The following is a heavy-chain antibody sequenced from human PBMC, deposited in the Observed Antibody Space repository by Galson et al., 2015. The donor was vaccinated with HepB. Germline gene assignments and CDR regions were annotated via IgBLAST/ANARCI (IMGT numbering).Heavy chain of an antibody. CDR1: GFSPSTSGVG. D-gene: IGHD6-13*01. Sequence: PALVKPTQTLTLTCTFSGFSPSTSGVGVGWIRQPPGKALEWLALIYWDDDKRYSPSLKSRLTITKDTSKNQVVLTMTNMDPVDTATYYCAHSPTFGAAAETFDYWGQGTLVTVSS. V-gene: IGHV2-5*02. CDR3: AHSPTFGAAAETFDY. CDR2: IYWDDDK. J-gene: IGHJ4*02.